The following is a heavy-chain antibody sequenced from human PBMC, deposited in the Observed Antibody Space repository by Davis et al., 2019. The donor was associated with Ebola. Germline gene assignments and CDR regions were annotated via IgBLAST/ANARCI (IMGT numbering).Heavy chain of an antibody. CDR3: ARDVIEIYSIITGTTDQPYYFDY. V-gene: IGHV3-33*01. D-gene: IGHD1-7*01. Sequence: PGGSLRLSCAASGFTFSSYGMHWVRQAPGKGLEWVAVIWYDGSNKYYADSVKGRFTISRDNSKNTLYLQMNSLRDEDTAVYYCARDVIEIYSIITGTTDQPYYFDYWGQGTLVTVSS. CDR1: GFTFSSYG. J-gene: IGHJ4*02. CDR2: IWYDGSNK.